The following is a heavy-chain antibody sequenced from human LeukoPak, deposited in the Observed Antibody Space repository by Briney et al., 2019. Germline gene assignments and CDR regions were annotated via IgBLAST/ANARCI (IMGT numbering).Heavy chain of an antibody. J-gene: IGHJ4*02. D-gene: IGHD6-13*01. CDR2: IYSSGTT. Sequence: GGSLRLSCAASGFSFSDNYMSWVRQPPGKGLEWVSLIYSSGTTYYADSVEGRFTISRDNSKNTLYLQMNNLRAEDTAIYYCTRGSGRSSWFPIFDSWGQGTLVTVSS. V-gene: IGHV3-53*01. CDR3: TRGSGRSSWFPIFDS. CDR1: GFSFSDNY.